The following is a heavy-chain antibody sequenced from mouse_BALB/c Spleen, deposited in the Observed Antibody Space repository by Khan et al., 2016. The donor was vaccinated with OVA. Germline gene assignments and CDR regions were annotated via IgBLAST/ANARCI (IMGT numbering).Heavy chain of an antibody. CDR2: IYYSGII. CDR1: GYSITSGYS. V-gene: IGHV3-1*02. Sequence: EVQLQESGPDLVKPSQSLSLTCTVTGYSITSGYSWHWIRQFPGHRLEWMAYIYYSGIINYNPSLKSRISITRDTSKNQFFLHLNSVTTEDTATYCCARDCSYMDYWGQGTSVTVSS. D-gene: IGHD1-1*01. J-gene: IGHJ4*01. CDR3: ARDCSYMDY.